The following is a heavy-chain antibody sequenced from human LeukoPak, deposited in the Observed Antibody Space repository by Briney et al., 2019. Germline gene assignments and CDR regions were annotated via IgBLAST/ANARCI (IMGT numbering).Heavy chain of an antibody. CDR1: GFTFSSYA. CDR3: AKDREGMYSSGWFGSGYFDY. D-gene: IGHD6-19*01. V-gene: IGHV3-23*01. CDR2: ISGSGGST. Sequence: GGSLRLFCAASGFTFSSYALSWVRQAPGKGLEWVSAISGSGGSTYYADSVKGRFTISRDNSKNTLYLQMNSLRAENTAVDTCAKDREGMYSSGWFGSGYFDYWGQGTMVTVSS. J-gene: IGHJ4*02.